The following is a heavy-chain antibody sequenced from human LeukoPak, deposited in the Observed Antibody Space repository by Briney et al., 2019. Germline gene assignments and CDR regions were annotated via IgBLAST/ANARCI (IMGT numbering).Heavy chain of an antibody. D-gene: IGHD6-19*01. CDR2: INPNSGGT. CDR1: GYTFTGYY. Sequence: DSVKVSCKASGYTFTGYYMHWVRQAPGQGLEWMGWINPNSGGTNYAQKFQGRVTMTRDTSISTAYMELSRLRSDDTAVYYCARAGGSGWYRIVVYWGQGTLVTVSS. CDR3: ARAGGSGWYRIVVY. J-gene: IGHJ4*02. V-gene: IGHV1-2*02.